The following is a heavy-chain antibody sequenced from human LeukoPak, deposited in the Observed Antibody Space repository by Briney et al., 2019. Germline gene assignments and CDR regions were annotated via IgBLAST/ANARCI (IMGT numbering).Heavy chain of an antibody. V-gene: IGHV4-59*12. Sequence: PSETLSLTCTVSGGSMSGYFWSWIRQPPGKGLEWIGHIYYSGSTNYNPSLKSRGTISVDTSNNQFSLRLTSVTAADTAVYYCARENSNSWYLDYWGQGTLVTVSS. CDR2: IYYSGST. CDR1: GGSMSGYF. J-gene: IGHJ4*02. D-gene: IGHD6-13*01. CDR3: ARENSNSWYLDY.